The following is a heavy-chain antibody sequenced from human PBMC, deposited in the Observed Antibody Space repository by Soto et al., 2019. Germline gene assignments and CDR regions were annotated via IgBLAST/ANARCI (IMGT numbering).Heavy chain of an antibody. D-gene: IGHD6-19*01. J-gene: IGHJ4*02. V-gene: IGHV3-23*01. Sequence: PWGSLRISCAASVFTFSIYEMNWVRQAPVKGLEWVSAISGSGGSTYYADSVKGRFTISRDNSKNTLYLQMNSLRAEDTAVYYCAKTGLSGYSSGWSDYWGQGTLVTVSS. CDR3: AKTGLSGYSSGWSDY. CDR2: ISGSGGST. CDR1: VFTFSIYE.